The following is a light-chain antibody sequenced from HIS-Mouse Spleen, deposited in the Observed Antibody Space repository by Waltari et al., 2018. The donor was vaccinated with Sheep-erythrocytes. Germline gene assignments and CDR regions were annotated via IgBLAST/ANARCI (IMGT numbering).Light chain of an antibody. Sequence: AIRMTQSPSSLSASTRDRLSITCRASQGISSYLAWYQQKPGKAPKLLIYAASTLQSGVPSRFSGSGSGTDFTLTISCLQSEDFATYYCQQYYSYPWTFGQGTKVEIK. CDR3: QQYYSYPWT. V-gene: IGKV1-8*01. CDR1: QGISSY. CDR2: AAS. J-gene: IGKJ1*01.